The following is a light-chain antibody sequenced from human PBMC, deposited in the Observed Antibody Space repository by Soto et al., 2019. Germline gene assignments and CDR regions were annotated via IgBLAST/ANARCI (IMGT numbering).Light chain of an antibody. CDR2: DAS. CDR3: QQCYFGVT. V-gene: IGKV3-11*01. J-gene: IGKJ4*01. Sequence: EIVLTQSPATLSLSPGERATLSCRASQSVSSYLAWFQQKPGQAPRLLIYDASNRASGIPARFSGSGSGADFTRTINNLAPEDTALYYCQQCYFGVTFGGGTKVEIK. CDR1: QSVSSY.